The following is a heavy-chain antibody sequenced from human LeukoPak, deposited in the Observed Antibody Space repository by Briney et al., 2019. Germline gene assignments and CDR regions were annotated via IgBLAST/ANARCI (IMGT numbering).Heavy chain of an antibody. CDR2: INHSGST. D-gene: IGHD1-1*01. V-gene: IGHV4-34*01. J-gene: IGHJ4*02. Sequence: PSETLSLTCAVYGGSFSGYYWSWIRQPPGKGLEWIGEINHSGSTNYNPSLKSRVTISVDTSKNQFSLKLSSVTAADTAVYYCARVSDWNDGLDYWGQGTLVTVSS. CDR1: GGSFSGYY. CDR3: ARVSDWNDGLDY.